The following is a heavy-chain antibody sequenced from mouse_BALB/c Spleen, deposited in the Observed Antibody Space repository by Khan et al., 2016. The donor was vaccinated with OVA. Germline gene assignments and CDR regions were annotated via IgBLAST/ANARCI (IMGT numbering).Heavy chain of an antibody. V-gene: IGHV1-7*01. CDR1: GYTFTTYW. CDR2: INPTSGYT. Sequence: QVQLQQSGAELAKPGASVKMSCKASGYTFTTYWMHWVKQRPGQGLEWIGYINPTSGYTYYNEKFKDRATLSADKSSSTAYMQLSSLTSEDSAVYYCTRDRIDYWGQGTTLTVSS. J-gene: IGHJ2*01. CDR3: TRDRIDY.